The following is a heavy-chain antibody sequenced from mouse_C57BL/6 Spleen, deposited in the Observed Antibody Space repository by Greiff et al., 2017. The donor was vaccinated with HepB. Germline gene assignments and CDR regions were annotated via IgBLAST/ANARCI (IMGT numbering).Heavy chain of an antibody. CDR3: ARWGDRYFDV. V-gene: IGHV1-69*01. CDR2: IDPSDSYT. Sequence: MPGQGLEWIGEIDPSDSYTNYNQKFKGKSILTVDKSSSTAYMQLSSLTSEDSAVYYCARWGDRYFDVWGTGTTVTVSS. J-gene: IGHJ1*03.